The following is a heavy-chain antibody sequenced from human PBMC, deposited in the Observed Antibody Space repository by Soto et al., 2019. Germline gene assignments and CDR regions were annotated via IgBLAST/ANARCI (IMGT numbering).Heavy chain of an antibody. V-gene: IGHV4-39*01. J-gene: IGHJ6*02. Sequence: SETLSLTCTVSGGSISSSSYYWGWIRQPPGKGLEWIGSIYYSGSTYYNPSLKSRVTISVDTSKNQFSLKLSSVTAADTAVYYWARKRGQNPPYYYYGRNVWAQGPRVTFSS. CDR3: ARKRGQNPPYYYYGRNV. D-gene: IGHD1-1*01. CDR2: IYYSGST. CDR1: GGSISSSSYY.